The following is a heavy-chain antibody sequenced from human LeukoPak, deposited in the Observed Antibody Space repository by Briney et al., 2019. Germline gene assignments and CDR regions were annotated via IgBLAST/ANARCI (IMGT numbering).Heavy chain of an antibody. D-gene: IGHD3-10*01. CDR1: GGSFSGYY. CDR2: INHSGST. CDR3: ARALYYYGSGSYGAFDAFDI. V-gene: IGHV4-34*01. J-gene: IGHJ3*02. Sequence: SETLSLTCAVYGGSFSGYYWSWIRQPPGKGLEWIGEINHSGSTNYNPSLKSRVTISVDTSKTQFSLKLSSVTAADTAVYYCARALYYYGSGSYGAFDAFDIWGQGTMVTVSS.